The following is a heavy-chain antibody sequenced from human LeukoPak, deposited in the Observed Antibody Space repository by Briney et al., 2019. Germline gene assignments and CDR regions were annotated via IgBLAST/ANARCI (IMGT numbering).Heavy chain of an antibody. CDR2: ISWNSGSI. CDR3: AKDGDSSGYPLDAFDI. V-gene: IGHV3-9*01. D-gene: IGHD3-22*01. CDR1: GFTFDDYA. Sequence: PGGSLRLSCAASGFTFDDYAMHWVRQAPGKGLEWVSGISWNSGSIGYADSVKGRFTISRGNAKNSLYLQMNSLRAEDTALYYCAKDGDSSGYPLDAFDIWGQGTMVTVSS. J-gene: IGHJ3*02.